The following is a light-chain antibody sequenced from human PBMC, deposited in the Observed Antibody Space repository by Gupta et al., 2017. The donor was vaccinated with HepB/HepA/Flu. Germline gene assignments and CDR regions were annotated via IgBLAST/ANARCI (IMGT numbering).Light chain of an antibody. CDR2: DVS. Sequence: QCALPQPASVSGSPEQSITISCTGRGSDDGGYNFVSWYQQLPGQAPKFIVYDVSNRPSGVSNRFSGSRSGNTASLTISGLQAEDEADYYCTSYTDSSTWVFGGGTKLTVL. CDR3: TSYTDSSTWV. J-gene: IGLJ3*02. V-gene: IGLV2-14*03. CDR1: GSDDGGYNF.